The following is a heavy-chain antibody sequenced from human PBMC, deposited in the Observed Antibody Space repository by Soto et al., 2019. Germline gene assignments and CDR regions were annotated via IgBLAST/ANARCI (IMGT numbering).Heavy chain of an antibody. D-gene: IGHD2-8*01. CDR2: ISYDGSNK. J-gene: IGHJ4*02. Sequence: GGSLRLSCAASGFTFSSYGMHWVRQAPGKGLEWVAVISYDGSNKHYADSVKGRFTISRDNSKNTLYLQMNSLRAEDTAVYYCAKARGGSYCTNGVCYTSFFDYWGQGTLVTVSS. V-gene: IGHV3-30*18. CDR1: GFTFSSYG. CDR3: AKARGGSYCTNGVCYTSFFDY.